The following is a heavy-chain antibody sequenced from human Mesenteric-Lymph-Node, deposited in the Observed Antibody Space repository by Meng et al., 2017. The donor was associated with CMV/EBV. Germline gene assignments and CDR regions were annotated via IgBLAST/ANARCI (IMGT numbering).Heavy chain of an antibody. D-gene: IGHD2-2*01. CDR3: ARAHIVVVPAAKYYYYYGMDV. V-gene: IGHV3-48*04. CDR2: ISSSGSTI. J-gene: IGHJ6*02. CDR1: GFTFSSYS. Sequence: GGSLRLSCAVSGFTFSSYSMNWVRQAPGKGLEWVSYISSSGSTIYYADSVKGRFTISRDNAKNSLYLQMNSLRAEDTAVYYCARAHIVVVPAAKYYYYYGMDVWGQGTTVTVSS.